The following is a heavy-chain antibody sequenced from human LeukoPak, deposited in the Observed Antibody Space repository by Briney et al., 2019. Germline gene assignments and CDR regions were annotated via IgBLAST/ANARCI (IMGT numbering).Heavy chain of an antibody. Sequence: ETLSLTCTVSGGSISSYYWSWIRQPPGKGLEWIGYIYNTVSTNSNPSLKSRVTISEDTSKNQFSLKLTSVTAADTAVYYCARLWYGESSFDYWGQGSLVTVSS. D-gene: IGHD3-10*01. J-gene: IGHJ4*02. V-gene: IGHV4-59*01. CDR3: ARLWYGESSFDY. CDR1: GGSISSYY. CDR2: IYNTVST.